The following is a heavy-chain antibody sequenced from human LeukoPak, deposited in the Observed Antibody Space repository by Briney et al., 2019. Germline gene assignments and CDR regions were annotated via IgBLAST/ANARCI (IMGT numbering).Heavy chain of an antibody. Sequence: GWSLRLSCAASGFTFSNAWMSWVRQAPGKGLEWVGRIKSKTDGGTTDYAAPVKGRFTISRDDSKNTLYLQMNSLKTEDTAVYYCTTDPQHYYAIYYFDYWGQGTLVTVSS. CDR3: TTDPQHYYAIYYFDY. J-gene: IGHJ4*02. CDR2: IKSKTDGGTT. V-gene: IGHV3-15*01. D-gene: IGHD3-10*01. CDR1: GFTFSNAW.